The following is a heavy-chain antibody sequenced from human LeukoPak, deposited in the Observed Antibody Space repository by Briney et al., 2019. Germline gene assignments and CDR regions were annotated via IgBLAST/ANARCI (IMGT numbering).Heavy chain of an antibody. J-gene: IGHJ4*02. CDR1: GGSISSGDYY. CDR2: IYYSGNT. Sequence: SETLSLTCAVSGGSISSGDYYWSWIRQPPGKGLEWIGYIYYSGNTYYNPSLKSRVTISVDTSKKQFSLKLSSVTAADTAVHYCARDGTSGGLDYWGQGTLVTVSS. V-gene: IGHV4-30-4*01. CDR3: ARDGTSGGLDY. D-gene: IGHD6-19*01.